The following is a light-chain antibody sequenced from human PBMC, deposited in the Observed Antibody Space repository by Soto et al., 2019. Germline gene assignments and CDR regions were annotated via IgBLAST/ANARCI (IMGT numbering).Light chain of an antibody. CDR2: KAS. J-gene: IGKJ1*01. CDR3: QHYNSYSEA. CDR1: QTISSW. V-gene: IGKV1-5*03. Sequence: DIQMTQSPSTLSGSVGDRVTITCRASQTISSWLAWYQQKPGKAPKLLIYKASTLKSGVPSRFSGSGSGTEFTLTISSLQPDDFATYYRQHYNSYSEAFGQGTKVEL.